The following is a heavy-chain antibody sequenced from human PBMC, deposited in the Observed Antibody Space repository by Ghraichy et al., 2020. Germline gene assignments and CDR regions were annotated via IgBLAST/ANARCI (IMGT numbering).Heavy chain of an antibody. D-gene: IGHD3-10*01. CDR1: GFTFSDYY. CDR3: ARYIGGSGSYYIKVEDAFDI. J-gene: IGHJ3*02. Sequence: GESLNISCAASGFTFSDYYMSWIRQAPGKGLEWVSYISSSGSTIYYADSVKGRFTISRDNAKNSLYLQMNSLRAEDTAVYYCARYIGGSGSYYIKVEDAFDIWGQGTMVTVSS. CDR2: ISSSGSTI. V-gene: IGHV3-11*01.